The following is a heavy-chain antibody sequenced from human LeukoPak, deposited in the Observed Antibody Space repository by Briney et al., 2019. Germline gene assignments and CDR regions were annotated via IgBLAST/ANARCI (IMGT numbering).Heavy chain of an antibody. CDR1: GFALSSHW. J-gene: IGHJ6*02. CDR2: VNRDGSET. Sequence: GGSLRLFCAASGFALSSHWMTWVRQVPGRGPEWVANVNRDGSETYYLDSVKGRFTISKDNAKNSLYLQMNSLRAEDTALYHCARNNGMDVWGQGTTVIVSS. V-gene: IGHV3-7*03. CDR3: ARNNGMDV.